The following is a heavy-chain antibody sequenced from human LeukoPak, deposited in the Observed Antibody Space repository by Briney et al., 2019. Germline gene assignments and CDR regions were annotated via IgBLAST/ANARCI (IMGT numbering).Heavy chain of an antibody. CDR1: GFALSSHW. J-gene: IGHJ6*02. CDR2: VNRDGSET. Sequence: GGSLRLFCAASGFALSSHWMTWVRQVPGRGPEWVANVNRDGSETYYLDSVKGRFTISKDNAKNSLYLQMNSLRAEDTALYHCARNNGMDVWGQGTTVIVSS. V-gene: IGHV3-7*03. CDR3: ARNNGMDV.